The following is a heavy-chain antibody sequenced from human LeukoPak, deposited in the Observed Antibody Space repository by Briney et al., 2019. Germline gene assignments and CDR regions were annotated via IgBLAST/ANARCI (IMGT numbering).Heavy chain of an antibody. Sequence: SETLSLTCTVSGVSISSSGYYWGWIRQPPGKGLEWIGNIYYSGSTYDNSSLKSRVTISLDMSKNQCSLKLSSVTAADTAIYYCARTVAGKLVFAYWGQGTLVTVSS. CDR3: ARTVAGKLVFAY. V-gene: IGHV4-39*07. J-gene: IGHJ4*02. CDR2: IYYSGST. CDR1: GVSISSSGYY. D-gene: IGHD6-19*01.